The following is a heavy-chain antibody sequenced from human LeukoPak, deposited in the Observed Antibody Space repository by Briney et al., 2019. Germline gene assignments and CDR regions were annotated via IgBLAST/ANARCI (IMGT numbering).Heavy chain of an antibody. CDR2: ITSNTNYI. CDR1: GFTFSSYS. D-gene: IGHD3-10*01. V-gene: IGHV3-21*01. CDR3: ARATNMVRGDYYFDY. J-gene: IGHJ4*02. Sequence: SGGSLRLSCAASGFTFSSYSMNWVRQAPGTGLEWVSSITSNTNYIYYADSVKGRFTISRDNAKNSLYLQMNSLRAEDTAVYYCARATNMVRGDYYFDYWGQGTLVTVSS.